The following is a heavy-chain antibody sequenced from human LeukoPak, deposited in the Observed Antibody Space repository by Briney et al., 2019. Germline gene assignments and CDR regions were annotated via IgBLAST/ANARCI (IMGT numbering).Heavy chain of an antibody. J-gene: IGHJ4*02. D-gene: IGHD2-2*01. CDR2: IYSGGST. V-gene: IGHV3-66*01. CDR1: GFAVSTNY. CDR3: VRKLYSSTDDS. Sequence: GGSLRLSCAASGFAVSTNYMSWVRQAPGKGLEWVSVIYSGGSTYYADSVKGRFTISRDNSKNTLYLQMNSLRDEDTAVYYCVRKLYSSTDDSWGQGTLVTVSS.